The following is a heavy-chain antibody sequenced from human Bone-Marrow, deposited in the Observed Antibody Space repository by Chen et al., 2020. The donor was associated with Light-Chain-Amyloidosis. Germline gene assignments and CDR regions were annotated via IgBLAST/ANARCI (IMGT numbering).Heavy chain of an antibody. D-gene: IGHD3-16*02. Sequence: QVQLQQWGAGLLKPSETLSLTCEVQGGSFSGYYWSWVRQSPGKGLEWIGEIHHSGSTSYNPSLKSRVTISLETSKNQFSLRLTPATAADTAVYYCVRSRYSTGPFEVWGQGSLVTVSS. CDR2: IHHSGST. V-gene: IGHV4-34*01. CDR1: GGSFSGYY. J-gene: IGHJ1*01. CDR3: VRSRYSTGPFEV.